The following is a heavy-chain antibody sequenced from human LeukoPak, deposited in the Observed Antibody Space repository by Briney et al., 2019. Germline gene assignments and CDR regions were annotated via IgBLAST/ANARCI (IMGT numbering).Heavy chain of an antibody. CDR1: GFTFSSYW. Sequence: PGGSLRLSCAASGFTFSSYWMHWVRQAPGKGLVCVSRIKSDGSTTTYADSVKGRFTISRDNAKNTLYLQMNSLTAEDTAVYYCARDPFYGDADFDQWGQGTLVTVSS. J-gene: IGHJ4*02. V-gene: IGHV3-74*01. D-gene: IGHD4-17*01. CDR3: ARDPFYGDADFDQ. CDR2: IKSDGSTT.